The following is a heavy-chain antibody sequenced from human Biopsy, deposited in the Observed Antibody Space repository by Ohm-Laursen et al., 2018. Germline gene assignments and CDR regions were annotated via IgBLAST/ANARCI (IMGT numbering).Heavy chain of an antibody. V-gene: IGHV3-23*01. CDR1: LFTFNKNA. CDR2: ISANGVTT. Sequence: SLGLSCTASLFTFNKNAMHWVRKAQGKGLEWVSTISANGVTTFYADSVKGRFTISRDGSSDTLYLQMHSLRADDTALYYCAKGGYCSATSCNMDVDYWGQGALVTVSS. J-gene: IGHJ4*02. D-gene: IGHD2-2*02. CDR3: AKGGYCSATSCNMDVDY.